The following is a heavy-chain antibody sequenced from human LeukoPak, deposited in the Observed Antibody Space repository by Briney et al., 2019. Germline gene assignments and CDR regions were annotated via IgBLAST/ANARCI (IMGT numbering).Heavy chain of an antibody. CDR3: ARVPLRVNGVRRFDP. Sequence: ASVKVSCKASGYTFTSYDINWVRPATGQGLEWMGWMNPNSGNTGYAQKFQGRVTITRNTSISTAYMELSSLRSEDTAVYYCARVPLRVNGVRRFDPWGQGTLVTVSS. D-gene: IGHD2-8*01. J-gene: IGHJ5*02. CDR2: MNPNSGNT. CDR1: GYTFTSYD. V-gene: IGHV1-8*03.